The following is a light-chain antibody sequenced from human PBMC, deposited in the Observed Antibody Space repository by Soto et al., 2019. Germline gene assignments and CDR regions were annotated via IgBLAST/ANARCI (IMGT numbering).Light chain of an antibody. CDR3: SSYTSISTYV. V-gene: IGLV2-18*02. CDR2: EVS. J-gene: IGLJ1*01. CDR1: SSDVGGYNR. Sequence: QSVLTQPPSVSGSPGQSVTISCTGTSSDVGGYNRVSWYRQPPGTAPKLMIYEVSSRPSGVPDRFSGSKSGNTASLTISGLQAEDEADYYCSSYTSISTYVFVTGTKVTVL.